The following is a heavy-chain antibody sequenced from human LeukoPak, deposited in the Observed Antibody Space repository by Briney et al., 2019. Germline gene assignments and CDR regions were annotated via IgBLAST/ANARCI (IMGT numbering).Heavy chain of an antibody. D-gene: IGHD1-14*01. Sequence: SETLSLTCTVSGGSISYSYWHWMRQPPGKGLEWIGHTFYSGNAKYNPSLKSRVTISVDMSKNQFSLNLSSVTAADTAVYYCAKGGPEASAGISWFDPWGQGTLVTVSS. J-gene: IGHJ5*02. CDR2: TFYSGNA. CDR1: GGSISYSY. CDR3: AKGGPEASAGISWFDP. V-gene: IGHV4-59*01.